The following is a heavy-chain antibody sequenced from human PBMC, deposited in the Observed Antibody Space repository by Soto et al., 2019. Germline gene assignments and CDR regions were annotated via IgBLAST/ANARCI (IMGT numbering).Heavy chain of an antibody. V-gene: IGHV3-48*02. CDR3: ASVLSRDGYHFDQ. Sequence: EVQLVESGGAFVQPGGSLRLTCAASGFSFSSFGMHWVRQAPGKGLEWVSAITAVASTRYYADSVKGRFYISRDNAKDPLFLQIDNLRDEDSAVYYCASVLSRDGYHFDQWGQGTLVTVSS. CDR1: GFSFSSFG. J-gene: IGHJ4*02. D-gene: IGHD5-18*01. CDR2: ITAVASTR.